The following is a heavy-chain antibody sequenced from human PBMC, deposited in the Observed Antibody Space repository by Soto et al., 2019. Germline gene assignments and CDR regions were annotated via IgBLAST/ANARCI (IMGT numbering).Heavy chain of an antibody. V-gene: IGHV4-31*03. CDR2: VCYRGSA. CDR3: VRENNRNWFDP. Sequence: QVQLQESGPGLVEPSQTLSLTCTVSGGSVSSGGYYWTRNRKQPRKGLERTGYVCYRGSAYYNPFLKRRVTILVDTPKKHFSLKMSSMTDADKAVYYCVRENNRNWFDPWSQGTLVAASS. J-gene: IGHJ5*02. CDR1: GGSVSSGGYY.